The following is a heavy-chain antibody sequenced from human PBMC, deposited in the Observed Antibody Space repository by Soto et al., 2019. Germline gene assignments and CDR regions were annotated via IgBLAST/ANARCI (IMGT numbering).Heavy chain of an antibody. V-gene: IGHV4-4*07. CDR3: AREGSYSAYNFAHGIQLWSFDF. CDR2: IFSSGST. Sequence: SETLSLTCTVSGGSINTFYWSWVRQPAGKGLEWIGRIFSSGSTSFNPSLESRVAISVDTSKNHFSLNLSSVTAADMAVYYCAREGSYSAYNFAHGIQLWSFDFWGQGARVTVSS. J-gene: IGHJ4*02. D-gene: IGHD5-12*01. CDR1: GGSINTFY.